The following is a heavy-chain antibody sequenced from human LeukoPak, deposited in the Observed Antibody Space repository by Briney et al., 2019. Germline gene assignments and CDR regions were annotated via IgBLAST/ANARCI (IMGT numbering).Heavy chain of an antibody. Sequence: SETLSLTCTVPGGSISSYYWSWIRQPPGKGLEWIGYIYYSGSTNYNPSLKSRVTISVDTSKNQFSLKLSSVTAADTAVYYCARARNYDFWSGYYYWGQGTLVTVSS. J-gene: IGHJ4*02. V-gene: IGHV4-59*01. CDR1: GGSISSYY. D-gene: IGHD3-3*01. CDR3: ARARNYDFWSGYYY. CDR2: IYYSGST.